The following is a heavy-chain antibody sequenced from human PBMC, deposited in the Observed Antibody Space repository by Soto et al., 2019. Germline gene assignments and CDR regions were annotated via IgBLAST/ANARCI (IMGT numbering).Heavy chain of an antibody. CDR2: ISGSGGST. Sequence: GGSLRVSCAAAGFNFSSYAMSWVRQAPGKGLEWVSAISGSGGSTYYADSVKGRFTISRDNSKNTLYLQMNSLRAEDTAVYYCAKEWSIAAADPIDYWGQGTLVTVSS. D-gene: IGHD6-13*01. CDR3: AKEWSIAAADPIDY. V-gene: IGHV3-23*01. J-gene: IGHJ4*02. CDR1: GFNFSSYA.